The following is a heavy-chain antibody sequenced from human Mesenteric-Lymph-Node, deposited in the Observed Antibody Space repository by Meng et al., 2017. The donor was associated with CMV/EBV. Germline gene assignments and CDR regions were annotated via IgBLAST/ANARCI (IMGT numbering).Heavy chain of an antibody. D-gene: IGHD1-1*01. V-gene: IGHV1-2*06. J-gene: IGHJ5*02. CDR1: GYNFTGYS. CDR3: GRGQQTFDP. CDR2: ISPNTGDT. Sequence: QVQLVQSGAEVKKPGASVKVSCKASGYNFTGYSIHWVRQAPGQGLEWMGRISPNTGDTIYEENFQGRVTMTRDTSINTAYMELSSLTSDDTAVYYCGRGQQTFDPWGQGTLVTVSS.